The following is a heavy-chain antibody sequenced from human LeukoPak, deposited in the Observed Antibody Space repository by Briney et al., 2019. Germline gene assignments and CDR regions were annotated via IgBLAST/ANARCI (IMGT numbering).Heavy chain of an antibody. J-gene: IGHJ4*02. V-gene: IGHV4-39*01. CDR1: GGSISSDSYY. Sequence: SQTLSLTCTVSGGSISSDSYYWAWIRQPPGKGLEWIASIYYSGSTFYNPSLKSRVTISVDTSRNQFSLKLSSVTAADTAVYYCASLAVAGLSEGYWGQGTLVIVSS. D-gene: IGHD6-19*01. CDR2: IYYSGST. CDR3: ASLAVAGLSEGY.